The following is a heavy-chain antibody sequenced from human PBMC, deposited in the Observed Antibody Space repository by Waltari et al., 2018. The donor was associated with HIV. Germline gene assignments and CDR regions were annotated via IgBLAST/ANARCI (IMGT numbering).Heavy chain of an antibody. D-gene: IGHD3-22*01. J-gene: IGHJ4*02. CDR1: GFTVSSNY. Sequence: EVQLVESGGGLIQPGGSLRLSCAASGFTVSSNYMSWVRQAPGKGLEWVSVIYSGGSTYYADSVKGRFTISRDNSKNTLYLQMNSLRAEDTAVYYCARDFYDSSGYSQDWGQGTLVTVSS. CDR2: IYSGGST. CDR3: ARDFYDSSGYSQD. V-gene: IGHV3-53*01.